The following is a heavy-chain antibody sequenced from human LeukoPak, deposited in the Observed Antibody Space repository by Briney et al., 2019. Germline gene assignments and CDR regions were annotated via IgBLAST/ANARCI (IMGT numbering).Heavy chain of an antibody. J-gene: IGHJ4*02. CDR2: IIPILGIA. CDR1: GGTFSSYA. D-gene: IGHD1-1*01. CDR3: ARETTATYYYDY. V-gene: IGHV1-69*04. Sequence: ASVKVSCKASGGTFSSYAISWVRQAPGQGLEWMGRIIPILGIANYAQKFQGRVTITADKSTSTAYMELSSLRSEDTAVYYCARETTATYYYDYWGQGTLVTVSS.